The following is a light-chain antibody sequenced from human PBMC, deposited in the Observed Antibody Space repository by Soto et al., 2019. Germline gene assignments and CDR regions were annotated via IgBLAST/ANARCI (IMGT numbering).Light chain of an antibody. CDR1: QSVSSY. CDR3: QQRGNWPS. CDR2: DAS. J-gene: IGKJ5*01. Sequence: IVLTQSPATLSLSPGERATLSCRASQSVSSYLAWYQHKPGQAPRLLIYDASNRATGIPARFSGSGSGTDFTLTISSLEPEDFALYYCQQRGNWPSFGQGTRLEIK. V-gene: IGKV3-11*01.